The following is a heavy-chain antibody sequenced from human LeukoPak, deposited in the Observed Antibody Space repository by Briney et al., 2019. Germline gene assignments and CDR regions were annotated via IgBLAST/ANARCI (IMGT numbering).Heavy chain of an antibody. D-gene: IGHD5-12*01. CDR2: INPSGGST. CDR1: GYTFTSYY. Sequence: VSEKVSCKASGYTFTSYYMHWVRQAPGQGLEWMGIINPSGGSTSYAQKFQGRVTMTRDTSTSTVYMELSSLRSEDTAVYYCARDLRGYSYYYGMDVWGQGTTVTVSS. J-gene: IGHJ6*02. CDR3: ARDLRGYSYYYGMDV. V-gene: IGHV1-46*01.